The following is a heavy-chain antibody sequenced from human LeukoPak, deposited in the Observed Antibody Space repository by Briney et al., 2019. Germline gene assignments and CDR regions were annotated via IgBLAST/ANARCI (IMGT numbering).Heavy chain of an antibody. Sequence: ASVKVSFKASGYTFTGYYMHWVRQAPGQGLEWMGWINPNSGGTNYAQKFQGRVTMTRDTSISTAYMELSRLRSDDTAVYYCARGLYPGIAAAGTQAWGQGTLVTVSS. CDR3: ARGLYPGIAAAGTQA. V-gene: IGHV1-2*02. D-gene: IGHD6-13*01. CDR2: INPNSGGT. CDR1: GYTFTGYY. J-gene: IGHJ5*02.